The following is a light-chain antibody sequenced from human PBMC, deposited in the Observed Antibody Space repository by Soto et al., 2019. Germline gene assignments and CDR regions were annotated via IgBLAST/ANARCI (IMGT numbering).Light chain of an antibody. CDR1: QTISSW. Sequence: GERVTITCRASQTISSWLAWYQQKPGKAPNLLIYDASTLERGVPSRFSGSGSGTDFTLTISRLQPEDSAVYYCQQCGGSPLFSFGPGTKVDIK. CDR2: DAS. CDR3: QQCGGSPLFS. J-gene: IGKJ3*01. V-gene: IGKV1-5*01.